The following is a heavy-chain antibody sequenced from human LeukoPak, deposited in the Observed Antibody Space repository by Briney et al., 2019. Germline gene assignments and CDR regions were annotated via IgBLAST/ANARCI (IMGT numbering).Heavy chain of an antibody. CDR1: GGSISSSSYY. J-gene: IGHJ6*02. CDR2: IYYSGST. V-gene: IGHV4-39*07. Sequence: KPSETLSLTCTVSGGSISSSSYYWGWIRQPPGKGLEWIGSIYYSGSTYYNPSLKSRVTISVDTSKNQFSLKLSSVTAADTAVYYCARGLKQQLVHGMDVWGQGTTVTVSS. D-gene: IGHD6-13*01. CDR3: ARGLKQQLVHGMDV.